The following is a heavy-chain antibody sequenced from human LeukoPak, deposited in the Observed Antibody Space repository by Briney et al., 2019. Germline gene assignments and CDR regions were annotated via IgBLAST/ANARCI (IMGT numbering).Heavy chain of an antibody. J-gene: IGHJ4*02. CDR3: ARGTAGYSSTTDY. V-gene: IGHV3-53*01. CDR1: GFTVSSNY. D-gene: IGHD6-13*01. Sequence: PGGSLRLSCAASGFTVSSNYMSWVRQAPGKGLEWVSVIYSGGSTYYADSVKGRFTISRGNSKNTLYLQMNSLRAEDTAVYYCARGTAGYSSTTDYWGQGTLVTVSS. CDR2: IYSGGST.